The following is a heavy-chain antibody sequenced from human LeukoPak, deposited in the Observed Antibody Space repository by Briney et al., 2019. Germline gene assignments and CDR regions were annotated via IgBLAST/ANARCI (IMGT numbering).Heavy chain of an antibody. D-gene: IGHD3-10*01. J-gene: IGHJ4*02. CDR2: IRFDGNNR. CDR3: AKDRGSYYFDY. V-gene: IGHV3-30*02. Sequence: GGSLRLSCAASGFTFSNYGMHWVRQAPGKGLEWVAFIRFDGNNRYYADSLKGRFTISRDNSRNTLSLQMNSLRAEDTAIYYCAKDRGSYYFDYWGQGTLVTVSS. CDR1: GFTFSNYG.